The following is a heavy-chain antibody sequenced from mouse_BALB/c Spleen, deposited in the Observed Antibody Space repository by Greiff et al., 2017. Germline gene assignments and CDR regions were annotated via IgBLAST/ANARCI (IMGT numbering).Heavy chain of an antibody. J-gene: IGHJ2*01. CDR3: ARGGYYGVYYFDY. D-gene: IGHD1-1*01. V-gene: IGHV1-14*01. Sequence: EVQLQQSGPELVKPGASVKMSCKASGYTFTSYVMHWVKQKPGQGLEWIGYINPYNDGTKYNEKFKGKATLTSDKSSSTAYMELSSLTSEDSAVYYCARGGYYGVYYFDYWGQGTTLTVSS. CDR1: GYTFTSYV. CDR2: INPYNDGT.